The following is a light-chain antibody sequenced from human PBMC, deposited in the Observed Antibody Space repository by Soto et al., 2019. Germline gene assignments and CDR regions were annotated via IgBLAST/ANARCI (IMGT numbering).Light chain of an antibody. CDR2: GDN. CDR3: QSYDSSLNRV. Sequence: QLVLSQPPSVSGAPGQRLTISCTGSSSNIGANYDVHWYRQVPGTAPKLLMSGDNNRPSGVADRFSGSKSGTSASLAITRLQAEDEADYYCQSYDSSLNRVFGTGTQLTVL. CDR1: SSNIGANYD. J-gene: IGLJ1*01. V-gene: IGLV1-40*01.